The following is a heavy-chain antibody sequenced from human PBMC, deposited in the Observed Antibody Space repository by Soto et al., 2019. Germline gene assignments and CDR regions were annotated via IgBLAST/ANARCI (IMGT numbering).Heavy chain of an antibody. CDR2: IGTAGDT. CDR1: GFTFSSYY. Sequence: PGLSLRLSCAASGFTFSSYYMHWFRQATGKGLEGGSAIGTAGDTYYPGSVKGRFTISRENANNSLYLQMNSLRAEDTAVYYCARANSIVVAPAVDYGMDVWGQGTTVTVSS. J-gene: IGHJ6*02. D-gene: IGHD2-2*01. CDR3: ARANSIVVAPAVDYGMDV. V-gene: IGHV3-13*01.